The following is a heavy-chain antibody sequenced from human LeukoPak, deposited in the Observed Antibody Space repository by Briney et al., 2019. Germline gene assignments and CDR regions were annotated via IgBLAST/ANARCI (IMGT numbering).Heavy chain of an antibody. Sequence: GGSLRLSCAASGFTFSSYAMSWVRQAPGKGLEWVSAISGSGGSTYYADSVKGRFTISRDNSQNTLYLQKNSLRAEDTAVYYCAKGFTYYYDSSGYYYFDYWGQGTLVTVSS. D-gene: IGHD3-22*01. V-gene: IGHV3-23*01. CDR3: AKGFTYYYDSSGYYYFDY. CDR2: ISGSGGST. J-gene: IGHJ4*02. CDR1: GFTFSSYA.